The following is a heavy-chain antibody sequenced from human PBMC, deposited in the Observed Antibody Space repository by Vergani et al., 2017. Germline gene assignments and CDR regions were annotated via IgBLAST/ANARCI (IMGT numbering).Heavy chain of an antibody. D-gene: IGHD2-2*01. CDR3: AREVVLGPNDAVDI. J-gene: IGHJ3*02. CDR2: IYTSGST. Sequence: QVQLQQWGAGLLKPSETLSLTCTVSGGSISSYYWSWIRQPAGKGLEWIGRIYTSGSTNYNPSLKSRVTMSVDTSKNQFSLKRSSVTAADTAVYYCAREVVLGPNDAVDIWGQGTMVTVSS. V-gene: IGHV4-59*10. CDR1: GGSISSYY.